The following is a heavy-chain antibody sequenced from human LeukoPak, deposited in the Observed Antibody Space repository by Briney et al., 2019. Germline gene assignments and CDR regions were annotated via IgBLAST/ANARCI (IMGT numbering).Heavy chain of an antibody. Sequence: GGSLRLSCAASGFTFSNYDMNWVRQAPGKGLEWVSSISGSSTDLYYADSEKGRFNIYGDNEKISLYVQINSVRAEDTAIYFCARCTTASSVWCNWLDPWGQGTLVTVSS. CDR1: GFTFSNYD. D-gene: IGHD3-22*01. J-gene: IGHJ5*02. CDR2: ISGSSTDL. CDR3: ARCTTASSVWCNWLDP. V-gene: IGHV3-21*04.